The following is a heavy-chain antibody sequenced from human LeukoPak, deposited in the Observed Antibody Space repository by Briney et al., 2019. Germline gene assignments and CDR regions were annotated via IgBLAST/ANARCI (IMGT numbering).Heavy chain of an antibody. V-gene: IGHV4-4*02. J-gene: IGHJ5*02. CDR1: GGSISSSNW. D-gene: IGHD3-10*01. CDR3: ARVYVAPNYYGSGSEFDP. Sequence: SETLSLTCAVSGGSISSSNWWSWVRQPPGKGLEWIGEIYHSGGTNYNPSLKSRVTISVDTSKNQFSLKLSSVTAADTAVYYCARVYVAPNYYGSGSEFDPWGQGTLVTVSS. CDR2: IYHSGGT.